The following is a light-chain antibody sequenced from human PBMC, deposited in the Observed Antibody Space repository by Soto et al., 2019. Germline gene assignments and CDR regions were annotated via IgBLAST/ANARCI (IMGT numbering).Light chain of an antibody. CDR1: SSNIGAGYD. J-gene: IGLJ2*01. Sequence: QPVLTQPPSVSGAPGQRVTISCTGSSSNIGAGYDVHWYQQPPGTAPKLLIYRNSNRPSGVPDRFSGSKSGTSASLAITGLQAEDEADYYCHSYDSSLSGVVFGGGTKLTVL. CDR3: HSYDSSLSGVV. V-gene: IGLV1-40*01. CDR2: RNS.